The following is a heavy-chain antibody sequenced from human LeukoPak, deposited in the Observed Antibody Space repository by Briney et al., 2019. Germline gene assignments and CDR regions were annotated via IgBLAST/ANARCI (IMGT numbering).Heavy chain of an antibody. CDR1: GFTFSSYA. CDR2: IGGSGGST. J-gene: IGHJ4*02. CDR3: ARRIPAGGRDFDY. Sequence: GGSLRLSCAASGFTFSSYAMSWVRQAPGKGLEWVSGIGGSGGSTYYADSVKGRFTISRDNSKNTFFLQMNSLRVEDTAVYYCARRIPAGGRDFDYWGQGTLVTVSS. D-gene: IGHD6-13*01. V-gene: IGHV3-23*01.